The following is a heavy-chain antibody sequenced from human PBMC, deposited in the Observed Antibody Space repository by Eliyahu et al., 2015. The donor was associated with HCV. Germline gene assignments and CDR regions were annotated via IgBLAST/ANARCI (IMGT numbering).Heavy chain of an antibody. CDR1: GGSFSGYY. V-gene: IGHV4-34*01. Sequence: QVQLQQWGAGLLKPSETLSLTCAVYGGSFSGYYWSWIRQPPGKGLEWIGEINHSGSTNYNPSLKSRVTISVDTSKNQFSLKLSSVTAADTAVYYCASLRGSYYGMDVWGQGTTVTVSS. CDR2: INHSGST. CDR3: ASLRGSYYGMDV. J-gene: IGHJ6*02.